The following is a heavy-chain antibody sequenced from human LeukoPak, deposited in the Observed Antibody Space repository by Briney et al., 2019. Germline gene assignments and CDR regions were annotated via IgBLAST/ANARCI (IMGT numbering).Heavy chain of an antibody. J-gene: IGHJ5*02. CDR3: ARAVPSWFDP. D-gene: IGHD3-10*01. CDR1: GFTLSNYA. Sequence: GGSLRLSCAASGFTLSNYAMSWVRQAPGKGLEWVSGISSGGTGTYYADSVRGRFTISRDNSKITLYLQMDSLRVEDTAVYYCARAVPSWFDPWGQGTLVTVSS. CDR2: ISSGGTGT. V-gene: IGHV3-23*01.